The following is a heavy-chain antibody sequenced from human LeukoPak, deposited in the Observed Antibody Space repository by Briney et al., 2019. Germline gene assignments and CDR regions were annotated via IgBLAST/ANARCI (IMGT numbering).Heavy chain of an antibody. CDR1: GGSFSGYY. V-gene: IGHV4-34*01. J-gene: IGHJ4*02. CDR2: INHSGST. D-gene: IGHD2-2*01. CDR3: ARHPRYCSSTSCYYFDY. Sequence: NSSETLSLTCAVYGGSFSGYYWSWIRQPPGKGLEWIGEINHSGSTNYNPSLKSRVTISVDTSKNQFSLKLSSVTAADTAVYYCARHPRYCSSTSCYYFDYWGQGTLVTVSS.